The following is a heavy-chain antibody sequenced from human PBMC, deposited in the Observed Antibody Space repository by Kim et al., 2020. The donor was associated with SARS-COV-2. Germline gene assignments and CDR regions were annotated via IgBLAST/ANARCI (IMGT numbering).Heavy chain of an antibody. J-gene: IGHJ4*02. V-gene: IGHV3-48*02. CDR3: ARDTTSSSDPLDY. D-gene: IGHD6-6*01. Sequence: GGSLRLSCAASGFTFSNYSMNWVRQAPGKGLEWVSYISSSSKNRYYADSVKGRFTISRDDAKNSLYLQMNSLRDKDSAVYYCARDTTSSSDPLDYWGQGTLVTVSS. CDR1: GFTFSNYS. CDR2: ISSSSKNR.